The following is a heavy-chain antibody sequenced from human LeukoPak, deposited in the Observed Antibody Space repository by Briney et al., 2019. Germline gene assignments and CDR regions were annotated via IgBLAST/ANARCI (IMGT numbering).Heavy chain of an antibody. D-gene: IGHD5-12*01. CDR3: ARDFKALGYENDY. CDR2: ITGSSSII. CDR1: GFTFSSYS. Sequence: GGSLRLSCAASGFTFSSYSMKWVRQAPGKGLEWVSFITGSSSIIHYADSVKGRFTIFRDNAKNSLYLQMNSLRAEDTAVYYCARDFKALGYENDYWGQGPQVTVSS. V-gene: IGHV3-48*04. J-gene: IGHJ4*02.